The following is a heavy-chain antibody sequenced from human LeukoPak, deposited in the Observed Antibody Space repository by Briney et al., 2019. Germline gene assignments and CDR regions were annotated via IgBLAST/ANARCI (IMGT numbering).Heavy chain of an antibody. CDR2: ISWDGGST. CDR1: GFTFDDYT. V-gene: IGHV3-43*01. CDR3: AKARNSGSYSYYFDY. D-gene: IGHD1-26*01. J-gene: IGHJ4*02. Sequence: GGSLRLSCAASGFTFDDYTMHWVRQAPGKGLEGVSLISWDGGSTYYADSVKGRFTISRDNSKNSLYLQMNSLRTEDTALYYCAKARNSGSYSYYFDYWGQGTLVTVSS.